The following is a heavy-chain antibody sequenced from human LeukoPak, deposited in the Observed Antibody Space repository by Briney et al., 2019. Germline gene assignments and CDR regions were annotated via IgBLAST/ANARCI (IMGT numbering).Heavy chain of an antibody. D-gene: IGHD3-9*01. CDR2: ISAYNGKT. V-gene: IGHV1-18*01. J-gene: IGHJ6*02. Sequence: ASVKVSCKASGYTFTSYGISWVRQAPGQGLEWMGWISAYNGKTNYAQKLQGRVTMTTDTSTSTAYMELRSLRSDDTAVYYCARGGATYYDILTGYYPTSYYGMDVWGQGTTVTVSS. CDR3: ARGGATYYDILTGYYPTSYYGMDV. CDR1: GYTFTSYG.